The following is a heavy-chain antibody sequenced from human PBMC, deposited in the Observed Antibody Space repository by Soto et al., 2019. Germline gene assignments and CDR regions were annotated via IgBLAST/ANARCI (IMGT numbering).Heavy chain of an antibody. Sequence: ASVKVSCKASGYTFTSYGISWVQQAPGQGLEWMGWISAYNGNTNYAQKLQGRVTMTTDTSTSTAYMELRSLRSDDTAVYYCARDLTYYDFWSGTYGMDVWGQGTTVTVSS. D-gene: IGHD3-3*01. V-gene: IGHV1-18*04. CDR1: GYTFTSYG. CDR3: ARDLTYYDFWSGTYGMDV. J-gene: IGHJ6*02. CDR2: ISAYNGNT.